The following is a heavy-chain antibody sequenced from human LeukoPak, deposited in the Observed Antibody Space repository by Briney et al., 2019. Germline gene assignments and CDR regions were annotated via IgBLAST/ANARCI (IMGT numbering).Heavy chain of an antibody. Sequence: GGSLRLSCAASGFTFSSHAMSWVRQAPGKGLEWVSVISGIGGRTNYADSVKGRFTISRDNSKNTLSLRMNSLRAEDTAVYYCAKDRCSSATCVFDYWGQGILVTVSS. CDR3: AKDRCSSATCVFDY. V-gene: IGHV3-23*01. J-gene: IGHJ4*02. CDR2: ISGIGGRT. D-gene: IGHD2-2*01. CDR1: GFTFSSHA.